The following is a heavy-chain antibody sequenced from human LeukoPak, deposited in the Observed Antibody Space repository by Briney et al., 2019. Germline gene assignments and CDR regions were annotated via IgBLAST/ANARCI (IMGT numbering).Heavy chain of an antibody. CDR1: GGSISSSNW. CDR2: IYHSGST. V-gene: IGHV4-4*02. J-gene: IGHJ4*02. Sequence: PSGTLSLTCAVSGGSISSSNWWSWVRQPPGKGLEWIGEIYHSGSTNYNPSLKSRVTISVDKSKNQFSLKLSSVTAADTAVYYCARVVGYCSSTSCWPYWGQGTLVTVSS. D-gene: IGHD2-2*01. CDR3: ARVVGYCSSTSCWPY.